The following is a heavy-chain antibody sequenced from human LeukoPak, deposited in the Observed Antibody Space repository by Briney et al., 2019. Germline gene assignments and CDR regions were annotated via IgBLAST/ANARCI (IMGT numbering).Heavy chain of an antibody. D-gene: IGHD2-15*01. V-gene: IGHV3-23*01. CDR2: ISGSGGST. CDR1: GFTFSSYA. Sequence: GGSLRLSCAASGFTFSSYAMSWVRQAPGKGLEWVSAISGSGGSTYYADSVKGRFTISRDNSKNTLYLQMNSLRAEDTAVYYCAKDFNIVGVVAATDAFDIWGQGTMVTVSS. J-gene: IGHJ3*02. CDR3: AKDFNIVGVVAATDAFDI.